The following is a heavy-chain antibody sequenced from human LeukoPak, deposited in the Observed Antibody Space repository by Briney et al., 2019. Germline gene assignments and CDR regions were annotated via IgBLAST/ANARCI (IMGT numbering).Heavy chain of an antibody. V-gene: IGHV1-2*02. CDR3: AREMSTGDYFDY. CDR2: INHDSGGT. CDR1: GYTFTGYY. D-gene: IGHD2-8*02. J-gene: IGHJ4*02. Sequence: ASVKLSCKASGYTFTGYYMHWVRQAPGQGLEWMGWINHDSGGTNYAQKFQGRVTMTRDTSISTAYMELSRLRSDDTAVYYCAREMSTGDYFDYWGQGTLVTASS.